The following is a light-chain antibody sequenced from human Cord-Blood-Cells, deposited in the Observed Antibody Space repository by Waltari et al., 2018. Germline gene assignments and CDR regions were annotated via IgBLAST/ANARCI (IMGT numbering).Light chain of an antibody. J-gene: IGKJ2*01. CDR1: QRLLHSNGYND. CDR2: LGS. V-gene: IGKV2-28*01. CDR3: MQALQTPYT. Sequence: DIVMTQSPPPLPVTPGEPAPISSRSSQRLLHSNGYNDLDLYLQKPGQSPQPLIYLGSNRASGVPDRFSGSGSGTDFTLKISRVEAEDVGVYYCMQALQTPYTFGQGTKLEIK.